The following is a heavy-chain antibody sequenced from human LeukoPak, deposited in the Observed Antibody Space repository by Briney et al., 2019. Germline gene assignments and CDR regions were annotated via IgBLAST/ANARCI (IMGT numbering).Heavy chain of an antibody. CDR3: VRERFHGSGAPKFDF. Sequence: GGSLRLSCAASGFTFSSYAMHWVRQAPGKGLEWVAAISYDGSNKYSADSVKGRFTISRDNSKNTLYLQMNSLRAEDTAVYYCVRERFHGSGAPKFDFWGQGTLVTVSS. V-gene: IGHV3-30*04. CDR2: ISYDGSNK. J-gene: IGHJ4*02. D-gene: IGHD3-10*01. CDR1: GFTFSSYA.